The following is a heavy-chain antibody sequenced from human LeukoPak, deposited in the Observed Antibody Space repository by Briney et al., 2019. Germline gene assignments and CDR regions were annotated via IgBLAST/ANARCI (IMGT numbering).Heavy chain of an antibody. Sequence: GGSLRLSCAASGFTSSSYWMHWVRQVPGKGLVWVSRISGDGSARNYADSVKGRFTISRDDAKNTVDLQMNSLRGEDTAVYYCVRGRGSYGWFDPWGQGTLVTVSS. CDR3: VRGRGSYGWFDP. V-gene: IGHV3-74*01. CDR1: GFTSSSYW. J-gene: IGHJ5*02. CDR2: ISGDGSAR. D-gene: IGHD3-10*01.